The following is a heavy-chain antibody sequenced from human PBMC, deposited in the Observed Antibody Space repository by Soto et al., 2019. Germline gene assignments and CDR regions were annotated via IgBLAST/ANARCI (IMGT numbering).Heavy chain of an antibody. CDR2: IIADGSST. CDR3: VSSRGHSFDYYFDF. D-gene: IGHD5-18*01. V-gene: IGHV3-74*01. Sequence: EVQLVESGGGLVQPGGSLRLSCAASGFTFSTYSMHWVRQAPGEGLVWVSHIIADGSSTSYADSVKGRFTVSRDNAKNILFLQMNSLGAEDTALSYCVSSRGHSFDYYFDFWGQGTLVTVSS. J-gene: IGHJ4*02. CDR1: GFTFSTYS.